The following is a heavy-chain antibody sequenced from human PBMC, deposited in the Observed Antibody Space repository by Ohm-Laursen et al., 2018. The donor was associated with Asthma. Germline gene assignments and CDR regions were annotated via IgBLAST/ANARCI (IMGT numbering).Heavy chain of an antibody. D-gene: IGHD6-13*01. CDR1: GFTFSSYS. CDR3: AREGAYISSSWYFSY. Sequence: SLRLSCSASGFTFSSYSMNWVRQAPGKGLEWVSSISSSSSYIYYADSVKGRFTISRDNAKNSLYLQMNSLRAEDTAVYYCAREGAYISSSWYFSYWGQGTLVTVSS. J-gene: IGHJ4*02. V-gene: IGHV3-21*04. CDR2: ISSSSSYI.